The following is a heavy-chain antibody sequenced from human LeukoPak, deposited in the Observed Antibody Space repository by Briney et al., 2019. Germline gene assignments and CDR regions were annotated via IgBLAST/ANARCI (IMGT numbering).Heavy chain of an antibody. D-gene: IGHD7-27*01. CDR3: ARDPSRLLNGGRLDY. Sequence: GGSLRLSCVASEFTFSSYAMHWVRQAPGKGLEWVSVISYDGRTTYLSDSVKGRFSTSRDNSKNTVNLHMNSLRDEDTAVYYCARDPSRLLNGGRLDYWGQGTLVTVSS. CDR1: EFTFSSYA. CDR2: ISYDGRTT. V-gene: IGHV3-30*04. J-gene: IGHJ4*02.